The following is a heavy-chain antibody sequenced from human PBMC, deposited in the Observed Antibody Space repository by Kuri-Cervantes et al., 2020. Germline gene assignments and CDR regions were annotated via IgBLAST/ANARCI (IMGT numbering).Heavy chain of an antibody. D-gene: IGHD6-13*01. CDR2: ISYDGSNK. Sequence: GESLKISCAASGFTFSSYAMHWVRQAPGKGLEWVAVISYDGSNKYYADSVKGRFTISRDNSKNTLYLQMNGLRAEDTAVYYCARGRWQQLVPPFGYWGQGTLVTVSS. J-gene: IGHJ4*02. CDR1: GFTFSSYA. V-gene: IGHV3-30-3*01. CDR3: ARGRWQQLVPPFGY.